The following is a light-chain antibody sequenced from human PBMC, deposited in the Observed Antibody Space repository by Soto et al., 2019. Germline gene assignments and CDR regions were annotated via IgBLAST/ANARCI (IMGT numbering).Light chain of an antibody. CDR2: RAS. CDR1: QSVLYSSNNKNY. J-gene: IGKJ1*01. CDR3: QQYYSTPWT. V-gene: IGKV4-1*01. Sequence: DIVMTQSPDSLVVSLGERATINCKSSQSVLYSSNNKNYLAWYQQKPGQPPKLLIYRASTRESGVPDRFSGSGSGTDVTLTISSLQAEDVAVYYCQQYYSTPWTFGQGTKVEIK.